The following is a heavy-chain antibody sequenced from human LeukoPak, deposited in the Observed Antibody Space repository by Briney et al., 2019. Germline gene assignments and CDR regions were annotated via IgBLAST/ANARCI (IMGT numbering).Heavy chain of an antibody. CDR1: GGSISSGSYY. CDR2: IYTSGST. D-gene: IGHD3-22*01. J-gene: IGHJ4*02. Sequence: PSETLSLTCTVSGGSISSGSYYWSWIRQPAGKGLEWIGRIYTSGSTNYNPSLKSRVTISVDTPKNQFSLKLSSVTAADTAVYYCARGSYYYDSSGYSDYWGQGTLVTVSS. CDR3: ARGSYYYDSSGYSDY. V-gene: IGHV4-61*02.